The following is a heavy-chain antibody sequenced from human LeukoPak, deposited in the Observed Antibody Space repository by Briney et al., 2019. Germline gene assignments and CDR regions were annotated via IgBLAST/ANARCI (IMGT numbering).Heavy chain of an antibody. Sequence: PSETLSLTCTVSGGSITSSRHYWGWIRQPPGTGLEWIGTIFSGGSAYYNPSLRARVAISVDTSKNQFSLQLDSVTAADTAVYFCARVIRTSGYYSNPKSGSFDFWGQGTLVTVSS. V-gene: IGHV4-39*01. CDR1: GGSITSSRHY. J-gene: IGHJ4*02. D-gene: IGHD3-9*01. CDR3: ARVIRTSGYYSNPKSGSFDF. CDR2: IFSGGSA.